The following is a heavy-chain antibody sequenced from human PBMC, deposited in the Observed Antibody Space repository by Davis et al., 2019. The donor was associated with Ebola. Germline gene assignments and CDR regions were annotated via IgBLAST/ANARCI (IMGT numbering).Heavy chain of an antibody. J-gene: IGHJ4*02. CDR1: GFTFSNYG. V-gene: IGHV3-23*01. Sequence: GGSLRLSCVASGFTFSNYGMHWVRQAPGKGLEWVSSISGSGHSTYYGDSVMGRFTISRDNSKNTLFLQMNNVRPEDTAVYYCAKDSPKYYDFWSGYYDYWGQGTLVTVSS. CDR2: ISGSGHST. CDR3: AKDSPKYYDFWSGYYDY. D-gene: IGHD3-3*01.